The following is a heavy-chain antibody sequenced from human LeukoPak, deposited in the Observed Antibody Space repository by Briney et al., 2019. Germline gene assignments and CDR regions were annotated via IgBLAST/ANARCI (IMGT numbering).Heavy chain of an antibody. D-gene: IGHD5-24*01. CDR1: GFTFSRYT. V-gene: IGHV3-21*01. CDR3: AIPGDGYNYYFDY. J-gene: IGHJ4*02. Sequence: GGSLRLSCAASGFTFSRYTMNWVRQAPGKGLEWVSSITSSSTYIYYADSLKGRFTISRDNAKNSLYLQMNSLRAEDTAVYYCAIPGDGYNYYFDYWGRGTLVTVSS. CDR2: ITSSSTYI.